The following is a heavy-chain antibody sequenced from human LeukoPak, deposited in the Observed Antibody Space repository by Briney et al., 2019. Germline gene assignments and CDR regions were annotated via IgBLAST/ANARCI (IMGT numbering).Heavy chain of an antibody. D-gene: IGHD2/OR15-2a*01. CDR1: GGSFSGYY. J-gene: IGHJ6*03. V-gene: IGHV4-34*01. CDR2: INHSGST. Sequence: KASETLSLTCAVYGGSFSGYYWSWIRQPPGKGLEWIGEINHSGSTNYNPSLKSRVTISVDTSKNQFSLKLSSVTAADTAVYYCAASSYYYMDVWGKGTTVTVSS. CDR3: AASSYYYMDV.